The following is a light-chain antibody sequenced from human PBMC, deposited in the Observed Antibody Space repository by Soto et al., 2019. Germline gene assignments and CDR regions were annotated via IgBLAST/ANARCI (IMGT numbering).Light chain of an antibody. Sequence: QSVLTQPPSASATPGQRVTISCSGSDSNVGINFVYWYQQLPGTAPKLLIYTNDQRPSGVPDRFSGSKSGISASLAITGLQADDEADYYCQSYESSSLSGFVFGSGTKVTVL. CDR1: DSNVGINF. CDR3: QSYESSSLSGFV. V-gene: IGLV1-44*01. CDR2: TND. J-gene: IGLJ1*01.